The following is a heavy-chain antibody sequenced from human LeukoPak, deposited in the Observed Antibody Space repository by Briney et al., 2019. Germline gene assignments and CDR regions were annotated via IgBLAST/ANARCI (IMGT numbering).Heavy chain of an antibody. J-gene: IGHJ4*02. CDR3: ARIWTAAAGTPNY. CDR1: GFSFSDHY. CDR2: ISGSGSRT. D-gene: IGHD6-13*01. V-gene: IGHV3-11*06. Sequence: GGSLRLSCAASGFSFSDHYMSWIRQAPGKGLEWVSYISGSGSRTNYADSVKGRFTVSRDNAKNSLYLQMNSLIAEDTAVYYCARIWTAAAGTPNYWGQGTLVTVSS.